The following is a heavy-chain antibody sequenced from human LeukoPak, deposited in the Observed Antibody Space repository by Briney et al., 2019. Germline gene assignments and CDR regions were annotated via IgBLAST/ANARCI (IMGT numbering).Heavy chain of an antibody. CDR2: ISYDGSNK. V-gene: IGHV3-30-3*01. D-gene: IGHD5-18*01. Sequence: GGSLRLSCAASGFTFSSYAMPWVRQAPGKGLEWVAVISYDGSNKYYAGSVKGRFTISRDNSKNTLYLQMNSLRAEDTAVYYCARSFGYGYYFDYWGQGTLVTVSS. CDR1: GFTFSSYA. J-gene: IGHJ4*02. CDR3: ARSFGYGYYFDY.